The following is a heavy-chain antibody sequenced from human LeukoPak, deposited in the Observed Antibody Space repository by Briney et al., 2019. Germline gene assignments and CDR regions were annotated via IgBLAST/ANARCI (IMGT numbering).Heavy chain of an antibody. D-gene: IGHD2-8*02. CDR2: ITSYRRDT. V-gene: IGHV3-23*01. CDR1: GFTFSRSP. J-gene: IGHJ4*02. CDR3: AKGTLEHCTGAICYPFDY. Sequence: GGSLRLSCVASGFTFSRSPMTWVRQTPGKGLEWVSSITSYRRDTYYADSVKGRFTISRDNSKSTLSLQMNSLRAEDSAIYYCAKGTLEHCTGAICYPFDYWGQGSLVTVSS.